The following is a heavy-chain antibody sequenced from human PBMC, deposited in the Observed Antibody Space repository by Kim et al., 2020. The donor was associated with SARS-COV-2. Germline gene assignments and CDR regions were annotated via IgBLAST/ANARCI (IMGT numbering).Heavy chain of an antibody. V-gene: IGHV7-4-1*02. J-gene: IGHJ5*02. D-gene: IGHD3-10*01. Sequence: YAQGFTGRFVFSLDTSVSTAYLRISSLKAEDTAVYYCAYASGSYYSWFDPWGQGTLVTVSS. CDR3: AYASGSYYSWFDP.